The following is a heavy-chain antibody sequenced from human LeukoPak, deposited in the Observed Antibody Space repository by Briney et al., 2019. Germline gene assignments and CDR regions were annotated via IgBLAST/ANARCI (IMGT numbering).Heavy chain of an antibody. CDR1: GGSISSYY. Sequence: VKPSETLSLTCTVSGGSISSYYWSWIRQPPGKGLEWIGYIYYSGSTNYNPSLKSRVTISVDTSKNQFSLKLSSVTAADTAVYYCARLGGSSSSSYCYYYMDVWGKGTTVTV. V-gene: IGHV4-59*01. D-gene: IGHD6-6*01. CDR2: IYYSGST. J-gene: IGHJ6*03. CDR3: ARLGGSSSSSYCYYYMDV.